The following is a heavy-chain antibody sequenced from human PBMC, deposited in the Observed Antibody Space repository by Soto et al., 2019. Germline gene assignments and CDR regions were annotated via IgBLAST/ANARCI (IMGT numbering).Heavy chain of an antibody. V-gene: IGHV1-69*06. D-gene: IGHD3-22*01. Sequence: QVQLVQAGAEVKKPGSSVKVSCKASGGTFSSYAISWVRQAPGQGLEWMGGIIPIFGTASYAQTFQGRVTMTADKGTSTAYMELSSLRAEDTDVYYCASDSSGYYGLGMDDRGQGTPVTVSS. CDR3: ASDSSGYYGLGMDD. CDR2: IIPIFGTA. J-gene: IGHJ6*01. CDR1: GGTFSSYA.